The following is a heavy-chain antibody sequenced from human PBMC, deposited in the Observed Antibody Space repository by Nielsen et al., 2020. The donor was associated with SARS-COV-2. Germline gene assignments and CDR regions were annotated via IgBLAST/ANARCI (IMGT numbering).Heavy chain of an antibody. J-gene: IGHJ6*02. V-gene: IGHV1-18*03. CDR2: ISAYNGNT. Sequence: ASVKVSCKASGYTFTSYGISWVRQAPGQGLEWMGWISAYNGNTNYAQKLQGRVTMTTDTSTSTAYMELSSLRSEDMAVYYCARLVVPAAIHYGMDVWGQGTTVTVSS. D-gene: IGHD2-2*02. CDR3: ARLVVPAAIHYGMDV. CDR1: GYTFTSYG.